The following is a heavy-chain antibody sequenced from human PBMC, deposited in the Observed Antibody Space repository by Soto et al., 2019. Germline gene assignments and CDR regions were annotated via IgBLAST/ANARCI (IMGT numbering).Heavy chain of an antibody. CDR1: GYTFTGHY. CDR3: GRGRSGQIVVFY. Sequence: ASVKVSCKASGYTFTGHYIHWVRQAPEQGPEWMGEIGPESGATRYAQKFQGRATMTRDTSITTVYMELKNLSPDDTAVYYCGRGRSGQIVVFYWGQGTPVTVSS. J-gene: IGHJ4*02. CDR2: IGPESGAT. D-gene: IGHD1-26*01. V-gene: IGHV1-2*02.